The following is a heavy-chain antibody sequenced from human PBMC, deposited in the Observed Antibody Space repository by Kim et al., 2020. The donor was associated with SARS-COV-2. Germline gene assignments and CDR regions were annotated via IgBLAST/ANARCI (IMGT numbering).Heavy chain of an antibody. CDR3: ARDSDFWSGGGASYYYYYGMDV. CDR2: IYTSGST. V-gene: IGHV4-4*07. Sequence: SETLSLTCTVSGGSISSYYWSWIRQPAGKGLEWIGRIYTSGSTNYNPSLKSRVTMSVDTSKNQFSLKLSSVTAADTAVYYCARDSDFWSGGGASYYYYYGMDVWGQGTTVTVSS. CDR1: GGSISSYY. D-gene: IGHD3-3*01. J-gene: IGHJ6*02.